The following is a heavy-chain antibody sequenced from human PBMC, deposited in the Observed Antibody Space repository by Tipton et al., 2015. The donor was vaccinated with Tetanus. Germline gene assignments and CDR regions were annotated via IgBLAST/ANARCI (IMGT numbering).Heavy chain of an antibody. CDR3: SRSHFGGYSLVEY. CDR1: GASVSTSTYY. Sequence: TLSLTCTVSGASVSTSTYYWRWIRQPPGKGLEWIGSISDSGTTYYSPSLRSRLTISLDTSTNRVSLRLSSVTAADTAVYYCSRSHFGGYSLVEYWGQGTLVTVSS. J-gene: IGHJ4*02. V-gene: IGHV4-39*01. D-gene: IGHD3-10*01. CDR2: ISDSGTT.